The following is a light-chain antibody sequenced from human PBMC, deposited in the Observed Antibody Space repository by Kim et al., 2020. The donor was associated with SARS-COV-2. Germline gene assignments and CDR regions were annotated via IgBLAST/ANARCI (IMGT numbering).Light chain of an antibody. Sequence: SPAERATLPCRASQSVSSNLAWHQQTPGRAPTLPTYVASTRATGIPARLSGRGSVTEFTLTIRRLQSEGCAVYYCQQYDNWPALYTFGQGTKLEI. CDR3: QQYDNWPALYT. J-gene: IGKJ2*01. CDR2: VAS. CDR1: QSVSSN. V-gene: IGKV3-15*01.